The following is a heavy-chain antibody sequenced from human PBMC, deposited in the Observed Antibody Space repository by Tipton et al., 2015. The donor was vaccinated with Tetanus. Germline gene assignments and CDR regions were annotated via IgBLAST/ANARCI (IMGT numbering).Heavy chain of an antibody. CDR3: ARSVGMPYGMDY. Sequence: SLRLSCTVSGGSISSSTYYWGWIRQPPGKGLMWVARINSNGSTITYADSVKGRLSISKDNDKNTVYLHMDNLRAEDTAIYYCARSVGMPYGMDYWGQGTRITVSS. D-gene: IGHD1-26*01. CDR2: INSNGSTI. J-gene: IGHJ4*03. V-gene: IGHV3-74*01. CDR1: GGSISSSTYY.